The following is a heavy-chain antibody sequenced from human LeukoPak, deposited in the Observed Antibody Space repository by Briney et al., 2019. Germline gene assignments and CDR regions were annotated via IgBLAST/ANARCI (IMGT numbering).Heavy chain of an antibody. CDR1: GGSISSYY. D-gene: IGHD2-15*01. Sequence: PSETLSLTCTVSGGSISSYYWSWIWQRAGKGLEWIGRIYTSGSTNYNPSLKSRVTMSVDTSKNQFSLKLSSVTAADTVVYYCARDHCSGGSCYFPLDYWGQGTLVTVSS. J-gene: IGHJ4*02. CDR3: ARDHCSGGSCYFPLDY. CDR2: IYTSGST. V-gene: IGHV4-4*07.